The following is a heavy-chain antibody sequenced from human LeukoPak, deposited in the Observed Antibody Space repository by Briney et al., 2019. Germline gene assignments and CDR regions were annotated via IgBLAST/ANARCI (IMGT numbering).Heavy chain of an antibody. Sequence: GASVKVSCKPSGYTFTGHYLHWVRQAPGQTLEWMGCINTNTGATLIAQRLQARVTLSRDTSISTAYMELSNVRSEDTAVYYCARDRVGCGWPHPFYFEIWGQGSLVTVSS. D-gene: IGHD3-9*01. J-gene: IGHJ1*01. V-gene: IGHV1-2*02. CDR2: INTNTGAT. CDR1: GYTFTGHY. CDR3: ARDRVGCGWPHPFYFEI.